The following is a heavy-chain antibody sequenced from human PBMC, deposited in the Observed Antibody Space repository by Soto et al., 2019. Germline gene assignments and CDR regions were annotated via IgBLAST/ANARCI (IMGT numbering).Heavy chain of an antibody. Sequence: ASVKVSCKASGYTFTGYYVHWVRQAPGQGLEWMGWINPNSGDTYLAQRFQGRVTMNRDTSIGTAYMELRGLTSDDTAEYYCAKGGAIVAAGTRVYLYNAMDVWGQGTTETVSS. CDR3: AKGGAIVAAGTRVYLYNAMDV. J-gene: IGHJ6*02. CDR1: GYTFTGYY. CDR2: INPNSGDT. V-gene: IGHV1-2*02. D-gene: IGHD1-26*01.